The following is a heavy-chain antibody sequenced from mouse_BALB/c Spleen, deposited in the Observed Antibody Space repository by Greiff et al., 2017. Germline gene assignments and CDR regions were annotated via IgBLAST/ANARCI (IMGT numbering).Heavy chain of an antibody. CDR2: IRSKSNNYAT. D-gene: IGHD1-1*01. J-gene: IGHJ4*01. Sequence: EVQGVESGGGLVQPKGSLKLSCAASGFTFNTYAMNWVRQAPGKGLEWVARIRSKSNNYATYYADSVKDRFTISRDDSQSMLYLQMNNLKTEDTAMYYCVRQWDYYGSSPYAMDYWGQGTSVTVSS. CDR1: GFTFNTYA. CDR3: VRQWDYYGSSPYAMDY. V-gene: IGHV10-1*02.